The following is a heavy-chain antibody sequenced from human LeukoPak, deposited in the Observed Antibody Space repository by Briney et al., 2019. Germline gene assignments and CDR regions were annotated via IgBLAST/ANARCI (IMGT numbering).Heavy chain of an antibody. V-gene: IGHV4-34*01. Sequence: SETLSLTCAVYGGSFSGYYWSWIRQPPGKGLEWIGEINHSGSTNYNPSLKSRVTISVDTSKNQFSLKLSSVTPEDTAVYYCARGSGGGYYYDSSGSFDYWGQGTLVTVSS. CDR3: ARGSGGGYYYDSSGSFDY. CDR2: INHSGST. CDR1: GGSFSGYY. D-gene: IGHD3-22*01. J-gene: IGHJ4*02.